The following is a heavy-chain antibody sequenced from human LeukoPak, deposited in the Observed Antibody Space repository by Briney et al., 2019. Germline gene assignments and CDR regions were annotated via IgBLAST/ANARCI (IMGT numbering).Heavy chain of an antibody. CDR2: ISYDGSNK. J-gene: IGHJ5*02. V-gene: IGHV3-30*18. CDR1: GFTFSSYG. Sequence: PGRSLRLSCAASGFTFSSYGMHWVRQAPGKGLEWVAVISYDGSNKYYADSVKGRFTISRDNSKNTLYLQMNSLRAEDTAVYYCAKGRPGFYSSGWYLWSWFDPWGRGTLVTVSS. D-gene: IGHD6-19*01. CDR3: AKGRPGFYSSGWYLWSWFDP.